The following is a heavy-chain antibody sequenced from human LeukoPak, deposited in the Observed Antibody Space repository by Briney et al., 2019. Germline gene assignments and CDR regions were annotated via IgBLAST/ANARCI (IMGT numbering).Heavy chain of an antibody. Sequence: GGPLTLLCAPSGFTFSDYTIMGLRQAPGRGLEWVSSISSSSSYIFYADSVKGRFPISRDNEQNSLYMQMNSLRAEDTAVYYCASSLLYRVFDYWGQGTLVTVSS. CDR2: ISSSSSYI. CDR1: GFTFSDYT. V-gene: IGHV3-21*01. CDR3: ASSLLYRVFDY. J-gene: IGHJ4*02. D-gene: IGHD2-2*02.